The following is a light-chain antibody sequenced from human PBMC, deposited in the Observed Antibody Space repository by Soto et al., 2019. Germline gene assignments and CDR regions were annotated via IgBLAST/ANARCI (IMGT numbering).Light chain of an antibody. CDR2: DAS. V-gene: IGKV3-11*01. CDR1: QSLNNY. CDR3: QHRIDWWT. J-gene: IGKJ1*01. Sequence: ESVFTQSPSTLSLNPGERATLSCRASQSLNNYLGWYQQKPGQAPRLLISDASNRATGIPARFSGSGSGTDFTLTISSLEPEDSAVYYCQHRIDWWTFAQRAKVDI.